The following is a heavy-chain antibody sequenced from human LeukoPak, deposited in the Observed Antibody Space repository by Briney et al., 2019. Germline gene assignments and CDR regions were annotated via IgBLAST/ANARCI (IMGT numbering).Heavy chain of an antibody. Sequence: GGSLRLSCAASGFTFSSYSMNWVRQAPGKGLEWVSYISSSSSTKYYADSVKGRFTISRDNAKNSLYLQMNSLRAEDTAVYYCAKAGYNYYGSGSDHYYYYYYMDVWGKGTTVTVSS. CDR3: AKAGYNYYGSGSDHYYYYYYMDV. CDR2: ISSSSSTK. CDR1: GFTFSSYS. V-gene: IGHV3-48*01. J-gene: IGHJ6*03. D-gene: IGHD3-10*01.